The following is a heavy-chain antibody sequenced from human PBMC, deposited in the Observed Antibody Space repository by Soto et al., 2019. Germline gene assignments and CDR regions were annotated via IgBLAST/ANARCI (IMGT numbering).Heavy chain of an antibody. D-gene: IGHD1-26*01. CDR2: SYYSGST. CDR1: GDSISSGGYF. J-gene: IGHJ5*02. V-gene: IGHV4-31*03. Sequence: QVQLQESGPGLVKPSQTLSLTCTVSGDSISSGGYFWTWIRQHPGKGLEWIGYSYYSGSTYYNPSPKSRVRISLATSKNQCSLKVASVTAADTAVYFCVRGSLSKIRGASARFDPWGQGTLVTVSS. CDR3: VRGSLSKIRGASARFDP.